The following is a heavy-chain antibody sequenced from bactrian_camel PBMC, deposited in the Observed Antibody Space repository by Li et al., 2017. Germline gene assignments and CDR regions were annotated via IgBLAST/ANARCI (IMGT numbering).Heavy chain of an antibody. Sequence: HVQLVESGGGSVQAGGSLRLSCVASGNTVSGVNCMGWFRQSPGKEREWVAHGYHLGGVTAYSDSVKGRFTISRDNAKNMLYLQMNSLKTEDTAVYHCAPDPRGSGYWGQGTQVTVS. CDR1: GNTVSGVNC. J-gene: IGHJ4*01. CDR3: APDPRGSGY. V-gene: IGHV3S54*01. D-gene: IGHD3*01. CDR2: GYHLGGVT.